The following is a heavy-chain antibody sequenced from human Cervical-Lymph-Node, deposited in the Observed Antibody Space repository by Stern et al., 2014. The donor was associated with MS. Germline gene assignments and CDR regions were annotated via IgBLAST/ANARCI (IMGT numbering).Heavy chain of an antibody. Sequence: QMQLVQSGAEVKRPGASVKVSCKTSGYTFIGYYIHWVRQAPGQGLEWMGRITPQGGGTNYAQKFQDRVTMTRDTSISTAYMELSRLRSDDTAIYYCAKGLYYDSSGFVFWGQGTLVTVSS. CDR1: GYTFIGYY. D-gene: IGHD3-22*01. CDR3: AKGLYYDSSGFVF. CDR2: ITPQGGGT. V-gene: IGHV1-2*06. J-gene: IGHJ4*02.